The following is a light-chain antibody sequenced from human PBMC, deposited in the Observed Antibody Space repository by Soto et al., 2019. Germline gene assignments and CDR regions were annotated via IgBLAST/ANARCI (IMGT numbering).Light chain of an antibody. V-gene: IGLV2-14*01. CDR3: SSYTSSSTLV. CDR1: SSDVGGYNY. CDR2: KVS. Sequence: ALTQPASVSGSPGQSITISCTGTSSDVGGYNYVSWYQQHPGKAPKLMIFKVSNRPSGVSNRFSGSKSGNTASLTISGLQAEDEADYYCSSYTSSSTLVFGTGTKVTVL. J-gene: IGLJ1*01.